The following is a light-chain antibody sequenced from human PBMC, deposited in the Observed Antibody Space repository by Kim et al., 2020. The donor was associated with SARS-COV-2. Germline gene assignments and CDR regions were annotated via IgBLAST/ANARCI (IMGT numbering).Light chain of an antibody. V-gene: IGLV1-40*01. CDR3: QSYDSSLSGSYV. Sequence: FTISCTGSSSTIGAGYDVHWYQQLPGTAPNLLIYGNSNRPSGVPDRFSGSKSGTSASLAITGLQAEDEADYYCQSYDSSLSGSYVFGTGTKVTVL. J-gene: IGLJ1*01. CDR1: SSTIGAGYD. CDR2: GNS.